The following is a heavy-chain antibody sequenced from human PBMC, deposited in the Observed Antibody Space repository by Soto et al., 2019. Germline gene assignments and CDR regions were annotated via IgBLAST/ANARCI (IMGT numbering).Heavy chain of an antibody. Sequence: EVQLVESGGGLVQPGGSLKLSCAASGFIFSASAVHWVRQASGNGLEWIGRIRSKANNYATGYAASVNGRFTISRDDSNNTAYLQVNSLKTEDTAVDYCTVSGAHCYYTLDAWGQGTSVTVSS. V-gene: IGHV3-73*01. J-gene: IGHJ6*02. CDR3: TVSGAHCYYTLDA. D-gene: IGHD3-10*01. CDR1: GFIFSASA. CDR2: IRSKANNYAT.